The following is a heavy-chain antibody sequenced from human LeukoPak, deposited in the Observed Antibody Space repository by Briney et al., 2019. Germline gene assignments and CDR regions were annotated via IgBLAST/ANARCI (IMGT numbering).Heavy chain of an antibody. CDR3: ARSLGDSSGYYPLPFDN. J-gene: IGHJ4*02. Sequence: ASVKVSCKASGYTFSNYGITWGRQAPGQGLEWMGWISGYNGNTNFAQKLQGRVSMTTDTSTYTSDMELRSLRSDDTAVYYCARSLGDSSGYYPLPFDNWGQGTLVIVSS. CDR2: ISGYNGNT. CDR1: GYTFSNYG. V-gene: IGHV1-18*01. D-gene: IGHD3-22*01.